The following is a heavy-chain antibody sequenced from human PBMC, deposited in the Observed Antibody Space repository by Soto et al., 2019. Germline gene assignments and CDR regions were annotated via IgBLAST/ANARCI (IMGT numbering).Heavy chain of an antibody. D-gene: IGHD3-3*01. CDR1: GFRFSNYW. V-gene: IGHV3-7*03. CDR2: INQDETRQ. J-gene: IGHJ4*02. Sequence: PGGSLRLSCAASGFRFSNYWMSWVRQPPGRGLEWVANINQDETRQSYVDSVEGRFSLSRDNAKNSLYLQMNSLSVEDTAVYYCAKVGLFDGNKPITFEFWGQGTLVTVSS. CDR3: AKVGLFDGNKPITFEF.